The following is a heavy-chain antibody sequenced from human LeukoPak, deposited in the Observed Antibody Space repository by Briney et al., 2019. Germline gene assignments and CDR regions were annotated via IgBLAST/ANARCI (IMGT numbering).Heavy chain of an antibody. V-gene: IGHV3-7*04. CDR3: ARYGSIAAAGTFDY. CDR2: VKQDGSEK. J-gene: IGHJ4*02. CDR1: GFTFSRFW. D-gene: IGHD6-13*01. Sequence: PGGSLILSCAASGFTFSRFWMSWVRQAPGKGLEWVANVKQDGSEKYYVDSVKGRFTISRDNAKNSLYLQMNSLRAEDTAVYYCARYGSIAAAGTFDYWGLGTLVTVSS.